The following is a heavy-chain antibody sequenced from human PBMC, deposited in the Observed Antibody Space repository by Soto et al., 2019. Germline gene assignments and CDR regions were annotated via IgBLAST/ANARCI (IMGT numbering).Heavy chain of an antibody. Sequence: ASVKVSCKASGGTFSSYAISWVRQAPGQGLEWMGGIIPIFGTANYAQKFQGRATITADESTSTAYMELSSLRSEDTAVYYCARCNIYYDSSGYYPVYYYGMDVWGQGTTVTVSS. CDR3: ARCNIYYDSSGYYPVYYYGMDV. V-gene: IGHV1-69*13. CDR1: GGTFSSYA. J-gene: IGHJ6*02. CDR2: IIPIFGTA. D-gene: IGHD3-22*01.